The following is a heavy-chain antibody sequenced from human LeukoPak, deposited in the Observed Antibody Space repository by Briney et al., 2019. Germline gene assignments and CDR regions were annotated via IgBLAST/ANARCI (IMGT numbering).Heavy chain of an antibody. D-gene: IGHD2-2*02. CDR3: ARALYTAGDY. CDR2: INTDGSIT. V-gene: IGHV3-74*01. Sequence: PGGSLRLSCAASGFTFRNYWMHWVRQAPGKGLVRVSRINTDGSITSYADSVKGRFTISRDNAKNTLYLQMNSLSAEDTAVYYSARALYTAGDYWGQGTLVTVSS. J-gene: IGHJ4*02. CDR1: GFTFRNYW.